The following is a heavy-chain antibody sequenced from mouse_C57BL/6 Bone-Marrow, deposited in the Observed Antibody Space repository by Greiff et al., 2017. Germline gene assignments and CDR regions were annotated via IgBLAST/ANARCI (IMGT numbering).Heavy chain of an antibody. CDR3: ARSYDSFLNVDY. D-gene: IGHD2-12*01. CDR2: IHPNSGST. J-gene: IGHJ2*01. V-gene: IGHV1-64*01. Sequence: QVQLQQPGAELVKPGASVKLSCKASGYTFTSYWMHWVKQRPGQGLEWIGMIHPNSGSTNYNEKFKSKATLTVDKSDSTAYKQLISLTTGDSAVYYGARSYDSFLNVDYWGQGTTLTVSS. CDR1: GYTFTSYW.